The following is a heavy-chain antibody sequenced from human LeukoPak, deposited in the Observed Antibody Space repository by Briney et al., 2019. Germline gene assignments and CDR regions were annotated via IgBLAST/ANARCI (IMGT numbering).Heavy chain of an antibody. D-gene: IGHD2-15*01. CDR1: GFTFSSYG. J-gene: IGHJ4*02. CDR3: AKGDCSGGSCYVDY. CDR2: ISYDGSNK. Sequence: GRSLRLSCAASGFTFSSYGMHWVRQAPGKGLEWVAVISYDGSNKYYADSVKGRFTISRDNSKNTLYLQMNSLRAEDTAVYYCAKGDCSGGSCYVDYWGQGTLVTVSS. V-gene: IGHV3-30*18.